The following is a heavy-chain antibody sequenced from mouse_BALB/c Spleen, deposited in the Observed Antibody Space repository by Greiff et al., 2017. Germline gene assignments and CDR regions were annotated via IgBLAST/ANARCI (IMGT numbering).Heavy chain of an antibody. CDR3: TRDEVRRGFDY. CDR2: ISSGGSYT. Sequence: DVKLVESGGGLVKPGGSLKLSCAASGFTFSSYTMSWVRQTPEKRLEWVATISSGGSYTYYPDSVKGRFTISRDNAKNTLYLQMSSLKSEDTAMYYCTRDEVRRGFDYWGQGTTLTVSS. V-gene: IGHV5-6-4*01. CDR1: GFTFSSYT. D-gene: IGHD2-14*01. J-gene: IGHJ2*01.